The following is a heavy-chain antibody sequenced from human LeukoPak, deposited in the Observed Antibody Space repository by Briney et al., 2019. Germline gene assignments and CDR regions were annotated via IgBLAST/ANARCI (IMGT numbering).Heavy chain of an antibody. CDR2: IKQGGSEK. CDR1: GFPFSSYW. D-gene: IGHD1-26*01. CDR3: ALSAEWELLSFDY. Sequence: GGSLRLSCAASGFPFSSYWMSWVRQAPGKGLEWVANIKQGGSEKYYVDSVKGRFTISRDNAKNSLYLQMNSLRAEDTAVYYCALSAEWELLSFDYWGQGTLVTVSS. V-gene: IGHV3-7*03. J-gene: IGHJ4*02.